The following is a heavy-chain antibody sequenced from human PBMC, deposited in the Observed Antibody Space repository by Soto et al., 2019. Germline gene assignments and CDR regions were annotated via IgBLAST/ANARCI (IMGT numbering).Heavy chain of an antibody. CDR3: ARTSRFDY. D-gene: IGHD6-6*01. V-gene: IGHV4-34*01. CDR2: INHSGST. J-gene: IGHJ4*02. CDR1: GVSFSDYY. Sequence: QILLQQWGAGLLKASETLSLTCAVYGVSFSDYYWSWIRQPPGKGLEWIGEINHSGSTNYNPSLKSRVNISVDTSQNQVSLKLSSVTAADTAVYYCARTSRFDYWGQGTLVTVSS.